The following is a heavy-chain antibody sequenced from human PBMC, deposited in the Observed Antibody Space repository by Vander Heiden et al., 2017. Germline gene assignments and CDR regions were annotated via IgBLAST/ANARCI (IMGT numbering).Heavy chain of an antibody. CDR3: ARDSGWYVR. CDR1: GGSFSGYY. V-gene: IGHV4-34*01. Sequence: QVQLQQWGAGLLKPSETLSRTCAVYGGSFSGYYWSWIRQPPGKGMEWIGEINHSGSTNDNPSLKSRVTISGDTSKNQLSLKMSSVTAADTAVYDCARDSGWYVRWGQGTIVTVSS. J-gene: IGHJ4*02. CDR2: INHSGST. D-gene: IGHD6-19*01.